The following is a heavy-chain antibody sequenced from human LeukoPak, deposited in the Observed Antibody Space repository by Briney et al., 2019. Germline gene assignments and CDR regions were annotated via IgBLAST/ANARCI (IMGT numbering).Heavy chain of an antibody. Sequence: PSETLSLTCTVSGGSISSCNWCWIRQPAAPGKELMGRIYTCGSTNYNPSHKCRDPMSVDTSKNQIPLKVNSVTAAHAAVYYCARESYSSSYLFVFWGRGTLVSVSS. CDR2: IYTCGST. CDR1: GGSISSCN. V-gene: IGHV4-4*07. J-gene: IGHJ4*02. CDR3: ARESYSSSYLFVF. D-gene: IGHD6-6*01.